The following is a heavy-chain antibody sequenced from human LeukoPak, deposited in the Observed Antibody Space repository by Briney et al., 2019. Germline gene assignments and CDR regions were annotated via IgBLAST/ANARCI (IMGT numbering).Heavy chain of an antibody. CDR1: GYSITSDYY. Sequence: SETLSLTCTVSGYSITSDYYWGWIRQPPGKGLEWLGSIFHSGNTYYNPSLKSRVTISVDTSKNQFSLKLSSVTAADTAVYYCARWGGMAARPGLDYWGQGTLVTVSS. V-gene: IGHV4-38-2*02. D-gene: IGHD6-6*01. J-gene: IGHJ4*02. CDR2: IFHSGNT. CDR3: ARWGGMAARPGLDY.